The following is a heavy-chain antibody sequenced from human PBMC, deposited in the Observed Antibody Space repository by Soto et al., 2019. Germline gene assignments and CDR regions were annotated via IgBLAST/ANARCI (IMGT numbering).Heavy chain of an antibody. V-gene: IGHV5-10-1*01. D-gene: IGHD2-2*02. Sequence: LKISCKGSGYSFTSYWISWVRQMPGKGLEWMGRIDPSDSYTNYSPSFQGHVTISADKSISTAYLQWSSLKASDTAMYYCASLGYCSSTSCYSHYYGMDVWGQGTTVTVSS. J-gene: IGHJ6*02. CDR2: IDPSDSYT. CDR1: GYSFTSYW. CDR3: ASLGYCSSTSCYSHYYGMDV.